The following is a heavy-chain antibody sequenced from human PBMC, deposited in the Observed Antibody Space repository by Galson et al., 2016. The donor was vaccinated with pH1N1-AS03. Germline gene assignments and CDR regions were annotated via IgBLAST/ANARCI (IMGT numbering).Heavy chain of an antibody. J-gene: IGHJ4*02. CDR1: GFTFSNSD. Sequence: SLRLPCAASGFTFSNSDMNWVRQAPGKGLEWVGRIKSKSEGGTTNYATHVKGRFTSSRDDSKNTLFLQMNSLKTADTALYYCTADLDYYDSSSFYSDFDSWGQGTLVTVSS. CDR3: TADLDYYDSSSFYSDFDS. D-gene: IGHD3-22*01. CDR2: IKSKSEGGTT. V-gene: IGHV3-15*01.